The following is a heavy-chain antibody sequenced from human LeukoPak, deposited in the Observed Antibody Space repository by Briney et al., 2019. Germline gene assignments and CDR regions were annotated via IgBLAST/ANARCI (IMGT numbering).Heavy chain of an antibody. J-gene: IGHJ6*03. CDR3: ARGSGSYRYMDV. V-gene: IGHV4-38-2*02. CDR1: GYSISSGYY. D-gene: IGHD3-10*01. CDR2: IYHSGST. Sequence: PSETLSLTCTVSGYSISSGYYWGWIRQPPGKGLEWIGSIYHSGSTYYNPSLKSRVTISVDTSKNQFSLKLSSVTAADTAVYYCARGSGSYRYMDVWGKGTTVTVSS.